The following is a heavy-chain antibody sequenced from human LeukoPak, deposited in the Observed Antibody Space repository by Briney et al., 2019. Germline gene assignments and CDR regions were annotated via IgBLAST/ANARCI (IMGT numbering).Heavy chain of an antibody. CDR2: IYYSGST. J-gene: IGHJ4*02. Sequence: SSETLSLTCTVSGGSISSYYWSWIRQPPGKGLEWIGYIYYSGSTNYNPSLKSRVTISVDTSKNQFSLKLSSVTAADTAVYYCARLDLYSSSWNFDYRGQGTLVTVSS. CDR3: ARLDLYSSSWNFDY. V-gene: IGHV4-59*01. D-gene: IGHD6-13*01. CDR1: GGSISSYY.